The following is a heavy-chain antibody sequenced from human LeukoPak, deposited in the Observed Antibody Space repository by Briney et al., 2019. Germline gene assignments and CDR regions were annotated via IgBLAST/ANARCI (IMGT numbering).Heavy chain of an antibody. CDR3: ARRAGAYSHPYDY. V-gene: IGHV3-53*01. J-gene: IGHJ4*02. Sequence: GGSLRLSCAASGFTFDDYGMSWVRQAPGKGLEWVSFIYSDNTHYSDSVKGRFTISRDNSKNTLYLQMNSLRAEDTAVYYCARRAGAYSHPYDYWGQGTLVTVSS. CDR1: GFTFDDYG. CDR2: IYSDNT. D-gene: IGHD4/OR15-4a*01.